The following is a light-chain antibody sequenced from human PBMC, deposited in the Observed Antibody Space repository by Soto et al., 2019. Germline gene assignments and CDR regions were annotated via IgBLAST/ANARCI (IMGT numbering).Light chain of an antibody. CDR1: QIISSR. Sequence: DIHMTQSPSTVSSSLGGRVTITFLASQIISSRLAWYQQKPGKAPKLLIYDASSLESGVPSRFSGSGSGTEFTLTISSLQSEDFAVYYCQQYNNWPLTFGGGTKVDI. J-gene: IGKJ4*01. CDR3: QQYNNWPLT. V-gene: IGKV1-5*01. CDR2: DAS.